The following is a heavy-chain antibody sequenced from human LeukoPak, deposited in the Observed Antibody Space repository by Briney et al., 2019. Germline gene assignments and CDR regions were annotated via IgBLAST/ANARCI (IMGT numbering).Heavy chain of an antibody. CDR1: GGSISSGGYY. J-gene: IGHJ6*02. V-gene: IGHV4-61*08. Sequence: SETLSLTCTVSGGSISSGGYYWSWLRQPPGKCLEWIGYIYHSGSTYYNPSLKSRVTISVDTSKNQFSLKLSSVTAADTAVYYCARGDTMIREYYYYYGMDVWGQGTTVTVSS. CDR3: ARGDTMIREYYYYYGMDV. CDR2: IYHSGST. D-gene: IGHD3-22*01.